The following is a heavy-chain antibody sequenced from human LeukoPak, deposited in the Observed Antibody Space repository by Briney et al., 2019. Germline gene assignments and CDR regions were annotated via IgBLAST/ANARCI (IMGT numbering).Heavy chain of an antibody. J-gene: IGHJ6*03. Sequence: GSLRPFLAGSGFPLKKLYKKLVRQASGKGPGWGSSISSFSGYIYYADSVKGRFTISRDNAKSSLHLQMNSLKVEDTGVYYYARDPSPRTSYYYYYMDVWGKGTTVTVSS. CDR1: GFPLKKLY. CDR2: ISSFSGYI. CDR3: ARDPSPRTSYYYYYMDV. D-gene: IGHD2-2*01. V-gene: IGHV3-21*01.